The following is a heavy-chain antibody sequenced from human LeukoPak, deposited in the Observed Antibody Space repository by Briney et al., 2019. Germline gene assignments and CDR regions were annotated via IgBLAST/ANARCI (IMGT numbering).Heavy chain of an antibody. CDR1: GFTFSSYS. Sequence: GGSLRLSCAASGFTFSSYSMNWVRQAPGKGLEWVSSISSSSSYIYYADSVKGRFTISRDNAKNSLYLQMNSLRAEDTAVYYCARDPQPYYDFRSGYVYFDYWGQGTLVTVSS. D-gene: IGHD3-3*01. CDR3: ARDPQPYYDFRSGYVYFDY. V-gene: IGHV3-21*01. CDR2: ISSSSSYI. J-gene: IGHJ4*02.